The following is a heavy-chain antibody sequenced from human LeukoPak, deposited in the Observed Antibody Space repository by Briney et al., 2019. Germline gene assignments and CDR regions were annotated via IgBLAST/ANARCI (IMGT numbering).Heavy chain of an antibody. CDR3: ARXGDYLIDY. Sequence: GGSLRLSCAASGFTFSSYSMNWVRQAPGKGLEWVSYISSSSSTIYYADSVEGRFTISRDNAKNSLYLQMNSLRAEDTAVYYCARXGDYLIDYWGQGTLVTVSS. V-gene: IGHV3-48*01. J-gene: IGHJ4*02. D-gene: IGHD4-17*01. CDR2: ISSSSSTI. CDR1: GFTFSSYS.